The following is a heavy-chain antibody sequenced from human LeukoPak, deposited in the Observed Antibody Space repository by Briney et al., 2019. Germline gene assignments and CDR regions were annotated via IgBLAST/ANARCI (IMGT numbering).Heavy chain of an antibody. CDR3: ARGERRGYSYGLLNPHYNYRHPLDY. J-gene: IGHJ4*02. CDR2: INHSGST. CDR1: GGSFSGYY. Sequence: PSETLSLTCAVYGGSFSGYYWSWIRQPPGKGLEWIGEINHSGSTNYNPSLKSRVTISVDTSKNQFSLKLSSVTAADTAVYYCARGERRGYSYGLLNPHYNYRHPLDYWGQGTLVTVSS. D-gene: IGHD5-18*01. V-gene: IGHV4-34*01.